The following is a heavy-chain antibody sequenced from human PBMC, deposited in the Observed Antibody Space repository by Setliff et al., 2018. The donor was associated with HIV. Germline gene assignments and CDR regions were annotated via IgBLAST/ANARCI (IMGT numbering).Heavy chain of an antibody. V-gene: IGHV1-18*01. CDR3: ARVRLQGIVTAVGPRDNCLDP. J-gene: IGHJ5*02. CDR1: GYTFTDYE. CDR2: ISAYNDNA. D-gene: IGHD1-26*01. Sequence: AASVKVSCKASGYTFTDYEITWVRQAPGQGLEWRGWISAYNDNANYVQEPQGRVTMTTDTSTSTAYMELRSLRSDDTAVYYCARVRLQGIVTAVGPRDNCLDPWGQGTRVTVSS.